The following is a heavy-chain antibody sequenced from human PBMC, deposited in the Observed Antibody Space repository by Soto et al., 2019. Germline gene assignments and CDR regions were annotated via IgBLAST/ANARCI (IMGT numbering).Heavy chain of an antibody. V-gene: IGHV3-23*01. J-gene: IGHJ4*02. Sequence: GGSLRLSCAASGFSFVSYALRWVRQAPGKGLEWVSTISGSDGKTFYADSVKGRFSISRDTSQSTLYLQMNSLRADDTAMYYCARWSYLDYWGQGTRVTVSS. CDR3: ARWSYLDY. CDR1: GFSFVSYA. D-gene: IGHD3-3*01. CDR2: ISGSDGKT.